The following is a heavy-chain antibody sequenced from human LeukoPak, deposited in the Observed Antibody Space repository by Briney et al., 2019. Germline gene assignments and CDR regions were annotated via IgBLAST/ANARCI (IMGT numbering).Heavy chain of an antibody. D-gene: IGHD3-3*01. V-gene: IGHV3-30-3*01. J-gene: IGHJ4*02. CDR1: GFTFSSYA. Sequence: GRSLRLSCAASGFTFSSYAMHWVRQAPGKGLEWVAVISYDGSNKYYADSVKGRFTISRGNSKNTLYLQMNSLRAEDTAVYYCARGYDFWSGYWGFDYWGQGTLVTVSS. CDR3: ARGYDFWSGYWGFDY. CDR2: ISYDGSNK.